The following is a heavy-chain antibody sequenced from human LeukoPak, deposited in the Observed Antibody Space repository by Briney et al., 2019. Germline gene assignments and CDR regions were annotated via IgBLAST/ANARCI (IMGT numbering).Heavy chain of an antibody. D-gene: IGHD3-3*01. V-gene: IGHV3-23*01. CDR3: ATGGDFWSPFYYFDY. CDR2: ISGSGGST. J-gene: IGHJ4*02. CDR1: GFTFNSYA. Sequence: GGSLRLSCAASGFTFNSYAMSWVRQAPGKRLEWVSAISGSGGSTYCADSVKGRFTISRDNSKNTLYLQMNSLRAVDTAVYYCATGGDFWSPFYYFDYWGQGTLVTVSS.